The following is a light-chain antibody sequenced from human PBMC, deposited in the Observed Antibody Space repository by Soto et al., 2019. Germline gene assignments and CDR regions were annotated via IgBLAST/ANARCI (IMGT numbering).Light chain of an antibody. J-gene: IGKJ1*01. CDR1: QGISNS. Sequence: QLTQSPSSLSASVGDRVTITCRASQGISNSLAWYQQKPGKAPKLLMYLASTLQSGVPPRFSGTGSGPNFTLTISSLQPEDFATYYCQQLIRFPTKFGQGTKVEIK. CDR3: QQLIRFPTK. V-gene: IGKV1-9*01. CDR2: LAS.